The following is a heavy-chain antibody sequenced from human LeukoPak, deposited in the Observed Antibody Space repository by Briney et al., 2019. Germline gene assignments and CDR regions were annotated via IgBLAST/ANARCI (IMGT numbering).Heavy chain of an antibody. D-gene: IGHD3-16*01. Sequence: GGSLRLSCAASGFTFSDHYMSWIRQAPGKGLEWVSYISSSGSTIYYPDSVKGRFTISRDNAKNSLYLQVSRLRVEDTDVYYCARWVFGGSSPRHYSFDYWGQGTLVPVSS. CDR2: ISSSGSTI. CDR3: ARWVFGGSSPRHYSFDY. V-gene: IGHV3-11*04. J-gene: IGHJ4*02. CDR1: GFTFSDHY.